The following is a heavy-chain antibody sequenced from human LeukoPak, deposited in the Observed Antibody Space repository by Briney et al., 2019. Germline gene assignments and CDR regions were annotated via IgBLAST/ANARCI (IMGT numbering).Heavy chain of an antibody. J-gene: IGHJ4*02. CDR2: IKQDGSEK. CDR1: GFTFSDYW. V-gene: IGHV3-7*05. Sequence: GGSLRLSCAASGFTFSDYWMSWVRQAPGKGLQWVANIKQDGSEKHYVDSVKGRFTASRDNAKNSLYLQMNTLRAEDTAVYYCARLRSSPSSFAYWGQGTLVTVSS. CDR3: ARLRSSPSSFAY. D-gene: IGHD6-6*01.